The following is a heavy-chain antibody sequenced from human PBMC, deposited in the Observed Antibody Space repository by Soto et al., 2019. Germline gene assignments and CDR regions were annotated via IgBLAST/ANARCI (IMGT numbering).Heavy chain of an antibody. CDR1: GSPFTSCS. Sequence: ASVHVSCKASGSPFTSCSMHWVRQAPGQRHASMGWINAGNSNTKYSQKFQGRVPITRATSASTAYMVLSSLRSEDTAVYYCARGRYCSGGGCDLLRGVGPKYQWFDPWGQGTRVPV. CDR2: INAGNSNT. J-gene: IGHJ5*02. D-gene: IGHD2-15*01. CDR3: ARGRYCSGGGCDLLRGVGPKYQWFDP. V-gene: IGHV1-3*01.